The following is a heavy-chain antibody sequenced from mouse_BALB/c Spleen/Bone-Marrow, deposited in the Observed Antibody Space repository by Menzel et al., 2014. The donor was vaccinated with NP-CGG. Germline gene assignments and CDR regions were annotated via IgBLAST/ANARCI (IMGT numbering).Heavy chain of an antibody. CDR2: INHSNGYT. CDR1: GYTFTSYY. J-gene: IGHJ3*01. V-gene: IGHV1S81*02. Sequence: VQLQESGAELVKPGASVKLSCKASGYTFTSYYMYWVKQRPGQGLEWIGEINHSNGYTNFNEKFKSKATLTVDKSSSTAYMQLSSLTSEDSAVYYCTREGAYWGQGTQVTVSA. CDR3: TREGAY.